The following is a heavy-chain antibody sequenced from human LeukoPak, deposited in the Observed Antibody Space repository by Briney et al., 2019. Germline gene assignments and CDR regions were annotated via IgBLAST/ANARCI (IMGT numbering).Heavy chain of an antibody. CDR2: IYISEST. V-gene: IGHV4-4*07. Sequence: KPSETLSLTCTVSGGSISSYYWSWIRQPAGKGLGWLGRIYISESTNYNPSLKSRVTMSVDTSKNQFSLKLNSVTAADTAVDYCAKEILAVAGTYAFDIWGQGTMVTVSS. CDR1: GGSISSYY. J-gene: IGHJ3*02. D-gene: IGHD6-19*01. CDR3: AKEILAVAGTYAFDI.